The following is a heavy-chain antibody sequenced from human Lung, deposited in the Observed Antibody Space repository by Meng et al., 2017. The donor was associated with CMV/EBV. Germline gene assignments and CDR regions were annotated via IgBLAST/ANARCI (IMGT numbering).Heavy chain of an antibody. CDR3: ARFVGSSSNRDFFYYYGMDV. Sequence: ASVXVSCKASGYTFTSYYMHWVRQAPGQGLEWMGIINPSGGSTSYAQKFQGRVTMTRDTSTSTVYMELSSLRSEDTAVYYCARFVGSSSNRDFFYYYGMDVWGQGTTVTVSS. V-gene: IGHV1-46*01. CDR2: INPSGGST. J-gene: IGHJ6*02. CDR1: GYTFTSYY. D-gene: IGHD6-6*01.